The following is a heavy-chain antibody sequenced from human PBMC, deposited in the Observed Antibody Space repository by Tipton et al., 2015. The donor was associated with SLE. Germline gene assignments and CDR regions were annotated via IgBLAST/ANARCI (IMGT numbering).Heavy chain of an antibody. V-gene: IGHV1-69*05. J-gene: IGHJ4*02. CDR3: ARGKVPDDFWVGSYYFDY. CDR2: IIPIFGTA. Sequence: QLVQSGAEVKKPGSSVTVSCKASGGTFSTYAINWVRQAPGQGLEWMGGIIPIFGTANYAQKFQGRVTITTDESTSTAYMELSSLRSEDTAVYYCARGKVPDDFWVGSYYFDYWGQGTLVTVSS. D-gene: IGHD3-3*01. CDR1: GGTFSTYA.